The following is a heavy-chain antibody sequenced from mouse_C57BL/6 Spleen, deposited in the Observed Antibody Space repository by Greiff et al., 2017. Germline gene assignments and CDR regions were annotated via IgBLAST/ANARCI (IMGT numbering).Heavy chain of an antibody. CDR2: IWRGGST. CDR3: AKDTTVVATEAMDY. J-gene: IGHJ4*01. Sequence: VQLQQSGPGLAQPSQSLSITCTVSGFSLTSYGVHWVRQSPGKGLEWLGVIWRGGSTDYNAAFMSRLSITKDNSKSQVFFKMNSLQADDTAIYYCAKDTTVVATEAMDYLGQGTSVTVSS. V-gene: IGHV2-5*01. D-gene: IGHD1-1*01. CDR1: GFSLTSYG.